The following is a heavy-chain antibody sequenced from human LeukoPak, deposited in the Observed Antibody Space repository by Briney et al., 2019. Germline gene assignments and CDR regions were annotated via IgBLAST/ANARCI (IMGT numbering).Heavy chain of an antibody. CDR2: IKQDESEI. D-gene: IGHD2-2*01. J-gene: IGHJ6*03. CDR3: ARVESGFYCSSTTCYEGYYYYYMDV. V-gene: IGHV3-7*01. CDR1: GFTFSNYW. Sequence: GGSLRLSCAASGFTFSNYWMSWVRQSPGKGLEWVAKIKQDESEIYYVDSVKGRFTISRDNAKNSLYLQVNSLRAEDTAIYYCARVESGFYCSSTTCYEGYYYYYMDVWGKGTTVTVSS.